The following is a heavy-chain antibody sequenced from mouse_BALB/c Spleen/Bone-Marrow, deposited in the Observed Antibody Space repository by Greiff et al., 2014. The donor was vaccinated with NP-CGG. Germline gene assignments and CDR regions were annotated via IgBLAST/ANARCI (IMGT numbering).Heavy chain of an antibody. CDR3: ARLGYFGYSEY. V-gene: IGHV4-1*02. D-gene: IGHD2-2*01. Sequence: EVQVVESGGGLVQPGGSLKLSCAASGFDFNRYWMNWVRQAPGKGLEWIGEINPDSNTINYAPSLKDKFIISRDNAKNTLYLQMSKVRSEDTALYYRARLGYFGYSEYWGQGTTLTVSS. J-gene: IGHJ2*01. CDR1: GFDFNRYW. CDR2: INPDSNTI.